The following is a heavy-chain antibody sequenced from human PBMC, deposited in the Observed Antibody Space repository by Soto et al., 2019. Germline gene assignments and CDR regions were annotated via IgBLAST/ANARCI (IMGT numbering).Heavy chain of an antibody. J-gene: IGHJ6*02. CDR1: GLTFSIYG. CDR3: AKEIAAAGDHVYSCGLDV. V-gene: IGHV3-30*18. CDR2: ISYEGSSK. Sequence: QVQLVESGGGVVQPGRSLRLSCAVSGLTFSIYGMQWVRQAPGKGLEWVAFISYEGSSKYYADSVKGRFTISRDNSRNTLYLQMNSLRPEDTAVYYCAKEIAAAGDHVYSCGLDVWGQGTTVTVSS. D-gene: IGHD6-13*01.